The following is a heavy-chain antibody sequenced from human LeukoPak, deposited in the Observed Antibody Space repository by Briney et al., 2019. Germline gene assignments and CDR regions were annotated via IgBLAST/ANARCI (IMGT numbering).Heavy chain of an antibody. V-gene: IGHV3-11*04. CDR1: GFTFSDHY. CDR2: ISSSGSTI. CDR3: ARDAPPRWLHPMGHDY. D-gene: IGHD5-24*01. J-gene: IGHJ4*02. Sequence: PGGSLRLSCAASGFTFSDHYMSWIRQAPGKGLEWVSYISSSGSTIYYADSVKGRFTISRDNAKNSLYLQMNSLRAEDTAVYYCARDAPPRWLHPMGHDYWGQGTLVTVSS.